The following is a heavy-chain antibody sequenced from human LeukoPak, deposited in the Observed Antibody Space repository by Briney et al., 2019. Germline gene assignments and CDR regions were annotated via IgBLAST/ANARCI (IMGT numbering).Heavy chain of an antibody. CDR1: GGSISSYY. V-gene: IGHV4-4*07. CDR2: IYTSGST. CDR3: ARDSSSWYNYYYYMDV. J-gene: IGHJ6*03. Sequence: SETLSLTCTVSGGSISSYYWSWIRQPAGKGLEWIGRIYTSGSTNYNPSLKSRVTISVDTSKNQFSLKLSSVTAADTAVYYCARDSSSWYNYYYYMDVWGKGTTVTISS. D-gene: IGHD6-13*01.